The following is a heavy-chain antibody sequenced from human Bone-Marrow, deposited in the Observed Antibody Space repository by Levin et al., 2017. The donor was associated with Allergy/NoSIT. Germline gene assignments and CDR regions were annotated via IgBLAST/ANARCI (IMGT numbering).Heavy chain of an antibody. CDR3: ARSESYFPYFDY. V-gene: IGHV1-58*01. D-gene: IGHD3-10*01. Sequence: ASVKVSCKASGFSFSTSVLQWVRQARGQRLEWIGWIVVGSGKTKYAQKFQETVTITTDMSTSTVYMELTSLRSEDTAGYYCARSESYFPYFDYWGQGTLVSVSS. CDR2: IVVGSGKT. J-gene: IGHJ4*02. CDR1: GFSFSTSV.